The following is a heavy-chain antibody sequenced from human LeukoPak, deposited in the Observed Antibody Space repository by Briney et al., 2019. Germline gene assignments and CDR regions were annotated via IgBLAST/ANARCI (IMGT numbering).Heavy chain of an antibody. Sequence: PGGSLRLSCAVSGFTLSNYSMNWVRQAPGKGLEWISYISGSGFTIHYADSVKGRFTISRDNAKNSLYLQMNSLRAEDTAVYYCARGVPKPSYYYYYMDVWGKGTTVTVSS. V-gene: IGHV3-48*01. CDR3: ARGVPKPSYYYYYMDV. CDR2: ISGSGFTI. CDR1: GFTLSNYS. J-gene: IGHJ6*03.